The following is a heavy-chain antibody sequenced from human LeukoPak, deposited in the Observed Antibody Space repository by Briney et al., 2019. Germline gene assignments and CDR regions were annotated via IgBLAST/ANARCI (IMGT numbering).Heavy chain of an antibody. J-gene: IGHJ5*02. Sequence: NPSETLSLTCAVYGGSFSGYYWSWIRQPPGKGLEWIGEINHSGSTNYNPSLKSRVTISVDTSKNQFSLKLSSVTAADTAVYYCARSGNSGYANWFDPWGQGTLVTVSS. V-gene: IGHV4-34*01. D-gene: IGHD3-22*01. CDR2: INHSGST. CDR1: GGSFSGYY. CDR3: ARSGNSGYANWFDP.